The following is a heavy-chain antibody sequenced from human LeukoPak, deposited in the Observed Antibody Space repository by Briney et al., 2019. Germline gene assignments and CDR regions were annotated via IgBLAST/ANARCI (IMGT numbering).Heavy chain of an antibody. J-gene: IGHJ4*02. CDR2: IYYSGST. D-gene: IGHD3-10*01. CDR1: GGSISSGGYY. Sequence: PSETLSLTCTVSGGSISSGGYYWSWIRQPPGKGLEWIGYIYYSGSTYYNPSLKSRVTISVDTSKNQFSLKLSSVTAADTAVYYCARGIESRRILWFGEFSPGYYFDYWGQGTLVTVSS. V-gene: IGHV4-30-4*08. CDR3: ARGIESRRILWFGEFSPGYYFDY.